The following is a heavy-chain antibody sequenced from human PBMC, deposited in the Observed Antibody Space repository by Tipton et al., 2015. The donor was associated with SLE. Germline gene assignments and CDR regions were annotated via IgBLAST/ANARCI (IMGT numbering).Heavy chain of an antibody. CDR2: IYYSGCT. J-gene: IGHJ4*02. D-gene: IGHD3-16*02. Sequence: TLSLTCTVSGGSISSHYWSWIRQPPGKGLEWIGYIYYSGCTNYNPSLKSRVTISVDTSKNQFSLKLSSVTAADTAVYYCARDGESVGGVIPYYWGQGTLVTVSS. CDR3: ARDGESVGGVIPYY. V-gene: IGHV4-59*11. CDR1: GGSISSHY.